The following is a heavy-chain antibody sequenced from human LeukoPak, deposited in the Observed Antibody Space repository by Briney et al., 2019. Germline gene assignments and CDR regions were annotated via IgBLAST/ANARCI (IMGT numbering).Heavy chain of an antibody. V-gene: IGHV1-46*01. Sequence: SVNVSCKASGYTFTSYGISWVRQAPGQGLECMGIINPSGGSTSYAQKFQGRVTMTRDMSTSTVYMELSSLRSEDTAVYYCARGGVGATTYVWFDPWGQGTLVTVSS. CDR2: INPSGGST. J-gene: IGHJ5*02. D-gene: IGHD1-26*01. CDR1: GYTFTSYG. CDR3: ARGGVGATTYVWFDP.